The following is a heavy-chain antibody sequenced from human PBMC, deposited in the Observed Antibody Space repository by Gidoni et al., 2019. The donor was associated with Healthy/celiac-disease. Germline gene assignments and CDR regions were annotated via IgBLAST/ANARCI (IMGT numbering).Heavy chain of an antibody. V-gene: IGHV3-48*03. J-gene: IGHJ4*02. CDR3: ARFQGYCSGGSCSVHDY. CDR2: ISSSGSTI. D-gene: IGHD2-15*01. CDR1: GLTCSSYE. Sequence: EGQLVESGGGWVQPGGSLRLSCAAAGLTCSSYEIHWVRQAPGKGLEWVSYISSSGSTIYYADSVKGRFTISRDNAKNSLYLQMNSLRAEDTAVYYCARFQGYCSGGSCSVHDYWGQGTLVTVSS.